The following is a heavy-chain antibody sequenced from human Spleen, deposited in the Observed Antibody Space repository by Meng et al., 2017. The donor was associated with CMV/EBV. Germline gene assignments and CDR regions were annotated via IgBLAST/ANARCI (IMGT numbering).Heavy chain of an antibody. D-gene: IGHD6-13*01. Sequence: GSLRLSCAVYGGSFSGYYWSWIRQPPGKGLEWIGEINHSGSTNYNPSLKSRVTISVDTSKNQFSLKLSSVTAADTAVYYCARGGYSSSWLSSHYYYYGMDVWGQGTTVTVSS. CDR1: GGSFSGYY. CDR3: ARGGYSSSWLSSHYYYYGMDV. CDR2: INHSGST. V-gene: IGHV4-34*01. J-gene: IGHJ6*02.